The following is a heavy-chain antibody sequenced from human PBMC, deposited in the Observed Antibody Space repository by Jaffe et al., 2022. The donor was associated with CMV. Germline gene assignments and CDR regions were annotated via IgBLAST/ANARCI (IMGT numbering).Heavy chain of an antibody. CDR2: IFSNDEK. CDR3: ARIYDFWSGYPELYYYYMDV. V-gene: IGHV2-26*01. J-gene: IGHJ6*03. CDR1: GFSLSNARMG. D-gene: IGHD3-3*01. Sequence: QVTLKESGPVLVKPTETLTLTCTVSGFSLSNARMGVSWIRQPPGKALEWLAHIFSNDEKSYSTSLKSRLTISKDTSKSQVVLTMTNMDPVDTATYYCARIYDFWSGYPELYYYYMDVWGKGTTVTVSS.